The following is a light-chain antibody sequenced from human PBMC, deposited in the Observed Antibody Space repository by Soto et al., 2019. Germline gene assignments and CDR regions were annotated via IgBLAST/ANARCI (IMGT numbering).Light chain of an antibody. Sequence: DIPMTQSPASLSASVGDRVTITCRASQDIRTFVAWYQQKPGKAPKLLIYPASTLQSGVPSRFSGSGSGSAFTLTINSLQPEAVATYYCHKYSSLPVFGHGTKVEIK. J-gene: IGKJ3*01. CDR2: PAS. V-gene: IGKV1-27*01. CDR1: QDIRTF. CDR3: HKYSSLPV.